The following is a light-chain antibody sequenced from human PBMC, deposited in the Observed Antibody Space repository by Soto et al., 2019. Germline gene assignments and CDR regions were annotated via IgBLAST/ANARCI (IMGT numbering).Light chain of an antibody. V-gene: IGKV3-11*01. CDR1: QSVSRN. CDR2: DAS. CDR3: QQRSNWPPIT. J-gene: IGKJ5*01. Sequence: EIVLTQSPGTLSLSPGERATLSCRASQSVSRNYVAWYQQKPGQAPRLLIYDASNRATGIPARFSGSGSGTDFTLTISSLEPEDFAVYYCQQRSNWPPITFGQGTRLEI.